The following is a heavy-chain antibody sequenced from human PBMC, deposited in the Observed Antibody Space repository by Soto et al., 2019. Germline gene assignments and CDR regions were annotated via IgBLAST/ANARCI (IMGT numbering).Heavy chain of an antibody. J-gene: IGHJ5*02. V-gene: IGHV1-69*02. CDR3: ARVGCTNDVCRLFPSTYNWFDP. CDR1: GGTFTRYT. Sequence: ASVKVSCKPSGGTFTRYTISWVRQAPGQGLEWMGRIIPILGIANYAQKFQGRVTITADKSTSTAYMELSSLRSEDTAVYYCARVGCTNDVCRLFPSTYNWFDPWGQGTLVTVSS. D-gene: IGHD2-8*01. CDR2: IIPILGIA.